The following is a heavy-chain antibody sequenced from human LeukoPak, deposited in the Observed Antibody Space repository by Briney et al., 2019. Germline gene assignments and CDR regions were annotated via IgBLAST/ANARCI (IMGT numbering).Heavy chain of an antibody. D-gene: IGHD6-19*01. V-gene: IGHV3-23*01. J-gene: IGHJ4*02. Sequence: GGSLRLSCAASGFTFSSYAMGWVRQAPGKGLEWVSAISGSGGSTYYADSVKGRFTISRDNSKNTLYLQMNSLRAEDTAVYYCAKAPYSSGSYYFDYWGQGTLVTVSS. CDR1: GFTFSSYA. CDR3: AKAPYSSGSYYFDY. CDR2: ISGSGGST.